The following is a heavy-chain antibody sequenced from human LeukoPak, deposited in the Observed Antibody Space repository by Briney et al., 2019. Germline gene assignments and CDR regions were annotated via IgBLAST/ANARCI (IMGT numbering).Heavy chain of an antibody. Sequence: PSETLSLTCAVYGGSFSGYYWSWIRQPPGKGLEWIGEINHSGSTNYNPSLKSRVTISVDTSKNQFSLKLSSVTAADTAVYYCARLGRGSYWGQGTLVTVSS. CDR3: ARLGRGSY. CDR2: INHSGST. D-gene: IGHD3-10*01. V-gene: IGHV4-34*01. J-gene: IGHJ4*02. CDR1: GGSFSGYY.